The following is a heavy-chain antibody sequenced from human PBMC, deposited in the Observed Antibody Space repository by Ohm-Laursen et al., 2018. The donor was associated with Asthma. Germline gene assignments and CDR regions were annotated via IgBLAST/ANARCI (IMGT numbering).Heavy chain of an antibody. J-gene: IGHJ6*02. CDR1: GYSFSLYS. CDR2: ISTASTFI. Sequence: SLRLSCAAPGYSFSLYSIHWIRQAPGKGLQWVASISTASTFISSADSVRGRFTISRDNSKNTLYLQMNSLRAEDTAVYYCAGPVRGVIPQHHRRYYYYYGMDVWGQGTTVTVSS. CDR3: AGPVRGVIPQHHRRYYYYYGMDV. V-gene: IGHV3-21*04. D-gene: IGHD3-10*01.